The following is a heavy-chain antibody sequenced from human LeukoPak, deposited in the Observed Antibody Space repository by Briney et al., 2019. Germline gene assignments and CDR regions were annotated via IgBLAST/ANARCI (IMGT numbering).Heavy chain of an antibody. J-gene: IGHJ4*02. CDR2: ISYSGST. D-gene: IGHD3-10*01. CDR1: GYSISSGYW. Sequence: SDTLSLTCAVSGYSISSGYWWGWIRQPPGKGLEWIGYISYSGSTYYNPSLKSRVTMSVDTSKNQFSLKLSSVTAVDTAMYYCARKSGPGYSFDYWGQGTLVTVSS. V-gene: IGHV4-28*01. CDR3: ARKSGPGYSFDY.